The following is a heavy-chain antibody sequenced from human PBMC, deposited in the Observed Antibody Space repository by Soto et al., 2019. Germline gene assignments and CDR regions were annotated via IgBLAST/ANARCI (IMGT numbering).Heavy chain of an antibody. J-gene: IGHJ5*02. CDR2: ISAYNGNT. CDR1: GYTFTSYG. CDR3: ARSLSSSSRHPLSWIDP. V-gene: IGHV1-18*01. D-gene: IGHD6-13*01. Sequence: ASVKVSCKASGYTFTSYGISWVRQAPGQGLEWMGWISAYNGNTNYAQKLQGRVTMTTDTSTSTAYMELRSLRSDDTAVYYCARSLSSSSRHPLSWIDPPGQATLVTGSS.